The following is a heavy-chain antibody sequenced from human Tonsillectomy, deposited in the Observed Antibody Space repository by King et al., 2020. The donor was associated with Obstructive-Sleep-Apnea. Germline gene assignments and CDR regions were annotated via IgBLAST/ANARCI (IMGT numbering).Heavy chain of an antibody. CDR2: INYSGST. Sequence: QLQESGPGLVKPSETLSLTCAVSGGSISFHYWSCIREPPGHGLEWIGYINYSGSTNYNPSLKSRVTISLDKSKNQFSLRLRSVTAAATAVYYCARLRSVAGTRTPSFDVWGQGPLVTVSS. D-gene: IGHD6-19*01. V-gene: IGHV4-59*08. CDR3: ARLRSVAGTRTPSFDV. J-gene: IGHJ3*01. CDR1: GGSISFHY.